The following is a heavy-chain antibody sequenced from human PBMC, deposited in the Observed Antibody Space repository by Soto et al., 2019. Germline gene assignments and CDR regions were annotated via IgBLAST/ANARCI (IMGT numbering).Heavy chain of an antibody. CDR1: GFSLSTSGVG. J-gene: IGHJ4*02. V-gene: IGHV2-5*02. CDR3: EHSRRDGYNYLYLDY. CDR2: IYWDDDK. D-gene: IGHD5-12*01. Sequence: QITLKESGPPLVKPTQTLTLTCTFSGFSLSTSGVGVGWIRQPPGKALEWLALIYWDDDKRYSPSLNSRLTITKDTSKNQVVLTMPNINPVDTATYYCEHSRRDGYNYLYLDYWGQGTLVTVSS.